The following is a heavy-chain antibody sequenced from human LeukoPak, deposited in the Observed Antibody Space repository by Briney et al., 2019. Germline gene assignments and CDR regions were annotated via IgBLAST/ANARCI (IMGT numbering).Heavy chain of an antibody. CDR3: ARVDSGYDRGQTFDY. Sequence: GGSLRLSCAASGFTFSSYSMNWVRQAPGKGLEWVSSISSSSSYIYYADSVKGRFTISRDNAKNSLYLQMNSLRAEDTAVYYCARVDSGYDRGQTFDYWGQGTLVTVSS. D-gene: IGHD5-12*01. V-gene: IGHV3-21*01. J-gene: IGHJ4*02. CDR2: ISSSSSYI. CDR1: GFTFSSYS.